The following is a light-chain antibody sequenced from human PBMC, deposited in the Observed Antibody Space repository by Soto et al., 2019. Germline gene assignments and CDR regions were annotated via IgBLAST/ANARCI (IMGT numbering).Light chain of an antibody. CDR2: RAS. CDR1: QSISNDY. V-gene: IGKV3-20*01. Sequence: EIVLTQPPGTLSLSPGERATLSCRASQSISNDYLAWYQQKPGQSPRLLIYRASSRATGIPDRFSGSGSGTDFTLTISRLEPEDFAVYYCHQYGSSPYTFGQGTKLEIK. J-gene: IGKJ2*01. CDR3: HQYGSSPYT.